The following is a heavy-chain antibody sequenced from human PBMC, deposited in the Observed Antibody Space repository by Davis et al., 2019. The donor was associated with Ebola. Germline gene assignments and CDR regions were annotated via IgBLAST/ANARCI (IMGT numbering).Heavy chain of an antibody. Sequence: GESLKISCAASGFTFSDYYMSWIRQAPGKGLEWVSYISSSGSTIYYADSVKGRFTISRHNSKNTLYLQMNSLRAEDTAVYYCARLVARSYNWFDPWGQGTLVTVSS. CDR1: GFTFSDYY. CDR2: ISSSGSTI. J-gene: IGHJ5*02. D-gene: IGHD6-6*01. V-gene: IGHV3-11*01. CDR3: ARLVARSYNWFDP.